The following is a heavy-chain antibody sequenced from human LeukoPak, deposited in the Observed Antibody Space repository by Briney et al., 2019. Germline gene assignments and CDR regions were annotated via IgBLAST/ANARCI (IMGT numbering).Heavy chain of an antibody. CDR3: ASILRSSSGYYFDY. Sequence: GGSLRLSCAASGFTFSSYGMHWVRQAPGKGLEWVAVISYDGSNKYFADSVKGRFTISRDNSKNTLYLQMNSLRAEDTAVYYCASILRSSSGYYFDYWGQGTLVTVSS. CDR2: ISYDGSNK. V-gene: IGHV3-30*03. D-gene: IGHD3-10*01. CDR1: GFTFSSYG. J-gene: IGHJ4*02.